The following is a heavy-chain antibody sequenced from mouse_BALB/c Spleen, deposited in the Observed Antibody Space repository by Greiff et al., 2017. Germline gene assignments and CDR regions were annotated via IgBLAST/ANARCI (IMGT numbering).Heavy chain of an antibody. V-gene: IGHV2-6-7*01. CDR3: ARDGATVVAGYAMDY. Sequence: QVQLQESGPGLVAPSQSLSITCTVSGFSLTGYGVNWVRQPPGKGLEWLGMIWGDGSTDYNSALKSRLSISKDNSKSQVFLKMNSLQTDDTARYYCARDGATVVAGYAMDYWGQGTSVTVSS. CDR1: GFSLTGYG. D-gene: IGHD1-1*01. CDR2: IWGDGST. J-gene: IGHJ4*01.